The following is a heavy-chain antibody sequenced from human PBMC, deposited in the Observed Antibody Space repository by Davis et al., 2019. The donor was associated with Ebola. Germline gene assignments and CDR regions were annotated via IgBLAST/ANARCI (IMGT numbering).Heavy chain of an antibody. CDR2: IWYDGSNK. J-gene: IGHJ5*02. D-gene: IGHD4-17*01. Sequence: GESLKISCAASGFTFSSYGMHWVRQAPGKGLEWVAVIWYDGSNKYYADSVKGRFTISRDNSKNTLYLQMNSLRAEDTAVYYCARGPSHDYGDYVGGWFDPWGQGTLVTVSS. CDR1: GFTFSSYG. CDR3: ARGPSHDYGDYVGGWFDP. V-gene: IGHV3-33*01.